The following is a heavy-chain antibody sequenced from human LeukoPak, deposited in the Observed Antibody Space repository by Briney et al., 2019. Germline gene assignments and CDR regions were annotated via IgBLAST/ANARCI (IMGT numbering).Heavy chain of an antibody. CDR2: INTDGSST. V-gene: IGHV3-74*01. J-gene: IGHJ4*02. D-gene: IGHD1-26*01. CDR1: GFTFSSYW. CDR3: ATGRGTPLGF. Sequence: GGSLRLSCAASGFTFSSYWMHWVRQAPGKRLVWVSRINTDGSSTNYADSVKGRFTVSRDNAKNTLYLQMNSLRAEDTAVYYCATGRGTPLGFWGQGALVTVSS.